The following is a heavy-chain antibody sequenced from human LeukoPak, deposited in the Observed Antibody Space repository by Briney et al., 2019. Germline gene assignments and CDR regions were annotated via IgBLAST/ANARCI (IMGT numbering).Heavy chain of an antibody. CDR3: ARGISSSWYSRYYYGMDV. CDR1: GGSISSSSYY. CDR2: IYYSGST. J-gene: IGHJ6*02. V-gene: IGHV4-39*01. Sequence: SETLPLTCTVSGGSISSSSYYWGWIRQPPGKGLEWIGSIYYSGSTYYNPSLKSRVTISVDTSKNQFSLKLSSVTAADTAVYYCARGISSSWYSRYYYGMDVWGQGTTVTVSS. D-gene: IGHD6-13*01.